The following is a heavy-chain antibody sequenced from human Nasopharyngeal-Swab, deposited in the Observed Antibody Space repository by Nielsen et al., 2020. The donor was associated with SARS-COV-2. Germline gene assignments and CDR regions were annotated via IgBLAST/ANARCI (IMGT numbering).Heavy chain of an antibody. CDR3: ARGQDAYYYMDV. CDR2: INDRGSG. Sequence: SETLSLTCVVFGGSLNVFHWKWIRQTPGKGLEWIGEINDRGSGNHNPSLRSRVTISAGTSNIQFSLKLNSVTAADTAVYYCARGQDAYYYMDVWGEGTTVTVSS. CDR1: GGSLNVFH. D-gene: IGHD2-15*01. J-gene: IGHJ6*03. V-gene: IGHV4-34*01.